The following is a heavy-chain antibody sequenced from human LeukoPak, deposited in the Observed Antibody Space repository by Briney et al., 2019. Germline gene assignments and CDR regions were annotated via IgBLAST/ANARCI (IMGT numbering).Heavy chain of an antibody. V-gene: IGHV1-2*02. Sequence: ASVKVSFKASGYTFTGYYMHWVRQAPGQGLEWMGWINPNSGGTNYAQKFQGRVTMTRDTSISTAYMELSRLRSDDTAVYYCARPYYYDSSGYYYFDYWGQGTLVTVSS. D-gene: IGHD3-22*01. CDR3: ARPYYYDSSGYYYFDY. CDR1: GYTFTGYY. J-gene: IGHJ4*02. CDR2: INPNSGGT.